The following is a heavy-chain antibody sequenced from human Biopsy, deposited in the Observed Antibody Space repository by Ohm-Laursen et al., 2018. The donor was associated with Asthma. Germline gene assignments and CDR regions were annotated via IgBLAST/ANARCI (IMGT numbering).Heavy chain of an antibody. V-gene: IGHV3-53*01. Sequence: GSLRLPCTASGFAVSRDHMFWVRQAPGKGLEWVSVIYSGGTSHTADSVRGRFTISRDYSKNTLYLQMHSLRAEDTAVYYCARGDSSNWSHYYFDYWGQGTLATVSS. CDR2: IYSGGTS. J-gene: IGHJ4*02. CDR3: ARGDSSNWSHYYFDY. D-gene: IGHD3-22*01. CDR1: GFAVSRDH.